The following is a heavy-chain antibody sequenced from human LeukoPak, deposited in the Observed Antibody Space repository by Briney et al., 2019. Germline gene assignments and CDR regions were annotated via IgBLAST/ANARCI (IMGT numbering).Heavy chain of an antibody. V-gene: IGHV3-53*01. CDR3: ARGREGYSSSFGRWFDP. Sequence: GGSLRLSCAASGFTVSSNYMSWVRQAPGKGLEWVSVIYSGGSTYYADSVKGRFTISRDNSKSTLYLQMNSLRAEDTAVYYCARGREGYSSSFGRWFDPWGQGTLVTVSS. D-gene: IGHD6-6*01. J-gene: IGHJ5*02. CDR2: IYSGGST. CDR1: GFTVSSNY.